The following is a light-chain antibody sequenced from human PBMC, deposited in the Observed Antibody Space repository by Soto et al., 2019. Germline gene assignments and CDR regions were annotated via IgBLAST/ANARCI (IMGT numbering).Light chain of an antibody. Sequence: SVLTHPASVSWSPGQSITISCTGTSSDVGSYNLVTWYQHNPGKAPKLLIYDVSKWPSGVSNRFSGSKSGNTASLTIFGLQAEDEADYYCCSYTSGSTYVFGTGTKVTVL. J-gene: IGLJ1*01. CDR3: CSYTSGSTYV. CDR1: SSDVGSYNL. V-gene: IGLV2-23*02. CDR2: DVS.